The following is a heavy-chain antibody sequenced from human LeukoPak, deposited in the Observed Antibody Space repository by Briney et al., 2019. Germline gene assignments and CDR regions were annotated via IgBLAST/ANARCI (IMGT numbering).Heavy chain of an antibody. CDR2: INPNSGGT. CDR1: GYTFTGYY. Sequence: GASVKVSCKASGYTFTGYYMHWVRQAPGQGLEWMGWINPNSGGTNYAQKFQGRVTMTRDTSISTAYMELSRLRSDDTAVYYCAREDIVVVPAAIGVNHYYYGMDVWGQGTTVTVSS. J-gene: IGHJ6*02. D-gene: IGHD2-2*02. V-gene: IGHV1-2*02. CDR3: AREDIVVVPAAIGVNHYYYGMDV.